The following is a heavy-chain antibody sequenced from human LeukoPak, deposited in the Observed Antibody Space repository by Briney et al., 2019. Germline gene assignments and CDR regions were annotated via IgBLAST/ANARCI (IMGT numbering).Heavy chain of an antibody. CDR2: IIPIFGTA. V-gene: IGHV1-69*13. CDR3: ARVASHYDSSGFLDY. CDR1: GGTFSSYA. J-gene: IGHJ4*02. D-gene: IGHD3-22*01. Sequence: GASVKVSCKASGGTFSSYAISWVRQAPGQGLEWMGGIIPIFGTANYAQKFQGRVTITADESTSTAYMELSSLRSEDTAVYYCARVASHYDSSGFLDYWGQGTLVTVSS.